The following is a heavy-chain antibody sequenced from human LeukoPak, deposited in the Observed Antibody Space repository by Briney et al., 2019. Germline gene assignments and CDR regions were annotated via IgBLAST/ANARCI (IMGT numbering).Heavy chain of an antibody. CDR1: GGSISSGSYY. CDR3: ARAITIFGVVTAFDY. CDR2: IYTSGST. J-gene: IGHJ4*02. Sequence: SETLSLTCTVSGGSISSGSYYWSWLRPPAGQELEWIGRIYTSGSTNHNPFLKSRVTISVDTSKNQFSLKLSSVTAADTAVYYCARAITIFGVVTAFDYWGQGTLVTVSS. V-gene: IGHV4-61*02. D-gene: IGHD3-3*01.